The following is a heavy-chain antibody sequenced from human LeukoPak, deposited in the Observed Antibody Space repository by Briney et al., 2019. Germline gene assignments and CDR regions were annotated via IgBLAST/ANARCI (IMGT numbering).Heavy chain of an antibody. CDR1: GFTFDDYG. D-gene: IGHD3-22*01. Sequence: GGSLRLSCAASGFTFDDYGMSWVRQAPGKGLEWASLISGDGGSTYYADSVKGRFTISRDNSKNSLYLQMNSLRTEDTALYYCAKDWGAYYDSSGFYSGDFDYWGQGTLVTVSS. V-gene: IGHV3-43*02. CDR3: AKDWGAYYDSSGFYSGDFDY. CDR2: ISGDGGST. J-gene: IGHJ4*02.